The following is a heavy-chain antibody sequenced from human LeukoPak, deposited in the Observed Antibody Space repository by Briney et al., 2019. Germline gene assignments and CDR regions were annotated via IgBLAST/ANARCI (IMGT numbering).Heavy chain of an antibody. J-gene: IGHJ5*02. D-gene: IGHD3-9*01. CDR1: GDSISTYY. CDR3: ARDRNPYDILTGSDRWFDP. Sequence: SETLSLTCTVSGDSISTYYWSWIRQPPGKGLEWIGYIYYRVTSDYNPSLKSRVTMSVDTSKNQFSLKLSSVTAADTAVYYCARDRNPYDILTGSDRWFDPWGQGTLVTVSS. V-gene: IGHV4-59*12. CDR2: IYYRVTS.